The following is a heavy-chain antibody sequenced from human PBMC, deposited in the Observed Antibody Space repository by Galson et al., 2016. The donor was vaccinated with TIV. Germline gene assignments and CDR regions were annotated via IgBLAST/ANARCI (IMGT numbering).Heavy chain of an antibody. CDR2: IVPMFGTT. J-gene: IGHJ6*02. CDR3: AKDRNTAIDTYYGYYGMDV. Sequence: SVKVSCKASGVTFSYFAFSWVRQAPGQGLEWMGGIVPMFGTTNYAQKFQGRVTISADESTGTAYMELTSLRYDDTAIYYCAKDRNTAIDTYYGYYGMDVWGQGTTFTVSS. V-gene: IGHV1-69*13. D-gene: IGHD5-18*01. CDR1: GVTFSYFA.